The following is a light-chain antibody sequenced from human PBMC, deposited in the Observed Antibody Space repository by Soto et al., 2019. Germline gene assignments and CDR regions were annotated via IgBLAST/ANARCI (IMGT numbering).Light chain of an antibody. CDR1: SSNVGGYNF. J-gene: IGLJ2*01. Sequence: QSVLTQPRSVSGSPGQSVTISCTGTSSNVGGYNFVSWYQQHPGKAPKLMVYDVSKRPSGVSDRFSGSKSGNTASLTISGLQAEDEGDYYCCSYAGSYTLLFGGGTQLTVL. CDR3: CSYAGSYTLL. CDR2: DVS. V-gene: IGLV2-11*01.